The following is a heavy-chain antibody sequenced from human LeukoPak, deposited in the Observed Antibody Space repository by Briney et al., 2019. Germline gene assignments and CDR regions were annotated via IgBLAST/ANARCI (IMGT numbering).Heavy chain of an antibody. CDR2: IKQDGSEK. D-gene: IGHD3-3*01. V-gene: IGHV3-7*01. CDR1: GSTFSSYW. J-gene: IGHJ4*02. CDR3: ARWGIDFWSGYQDYFDY. Sequence: GGSLRLSCAASGSTFSSYWMSWVRQAPGKGLEWVANIKQDGSEKYYVDSVKGRFTISRDNAKNSLYLQMNSLRAEDTAVYYCARWGIDFWSGYQDYFDYWGQGTLVTVSS.